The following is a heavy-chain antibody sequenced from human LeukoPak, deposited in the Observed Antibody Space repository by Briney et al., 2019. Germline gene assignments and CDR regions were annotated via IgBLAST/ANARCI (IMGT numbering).Heavy chain of an antibody. CDR1: GGSISSYC. Sequence: ASETLSLTCTVSGGSISSYCWSWIRQPAGKGLEWTGYIYYSGSTNYNPSLKSRVTISVDTSKNQFSLKLSSVTAADTAVYYCARGRTLYSSSFDYWGQGTLVTVSS. CDR2: IYYSGST. V-gene: IGHV4-59*01. D-gene: IGHD6-13*01. J-gene: IGHJ4*02. CDR3: ARGRTLYSSSFDY.